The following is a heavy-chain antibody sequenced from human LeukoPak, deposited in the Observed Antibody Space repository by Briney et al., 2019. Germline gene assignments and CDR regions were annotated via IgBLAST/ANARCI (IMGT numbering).Heavy chain of an antibody. D-gene: IGHD3-22*01. V-gene: IGHV3-23*01. Sequence: PGGSLRLSYAASGFTFSSYAMSWVRQAPGKGLEWVSFITPNADRTSYADSVEGRFTISRDNPRNTLYMQMNSLRDEDTALYNCWIMHGYYDGSGYWVQWGQGTLVTVSS. J-gene: IGHJ1*01. CDR2: ITPNADRT. CDR1: GFTFSSYA. CDR3: WIMHGYYDGSGYWVQ.